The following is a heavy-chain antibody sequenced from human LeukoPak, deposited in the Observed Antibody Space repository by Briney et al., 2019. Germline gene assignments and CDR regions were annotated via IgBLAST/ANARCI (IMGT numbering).Heavy chain of an antibody. CDR2: INPNSGGT. Sequence: ASVKVSCKASGYTFTGYYMHWVRQAPGQGLEWMGWINPNSGGTNYAQKFQGRVTMTRDTSISTAYMELSRLRSDDTAVYYCARVGAWYYYDSSGSTYAFDIWGQGTMVTVSS. V-gene: IGHV1-2*02. CDR1: GYTFTGYY. CDR3: ARVGAWYYYDSSGSTYAFDI. J-gene: IGHJ3*02. D-gene: IGHD3-22*01.